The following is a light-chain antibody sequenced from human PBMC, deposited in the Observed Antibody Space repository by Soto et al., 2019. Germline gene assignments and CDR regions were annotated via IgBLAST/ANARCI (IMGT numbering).Light chain of an antibody. J-gene: IGLJ1*01. CDR3: SSYISSSFYV. V-gene: IGLV2-14*01. CDR1: SSDVGGYNY. Sequence: SVLTPPASVSGSPGQSITISCTGTSSDVGGYNYVAWYKQHPGKPPKLMIYEGSSRPSGVSNRVSGSRSGNTGYLTISGLEAEDEADYYCSSYISSSFYVFGTGTRVT. CDR2: EGS.